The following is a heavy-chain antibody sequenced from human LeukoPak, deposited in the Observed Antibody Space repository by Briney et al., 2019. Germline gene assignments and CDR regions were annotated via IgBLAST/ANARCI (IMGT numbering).Heavy chain of an antibody. CDR3: AKDSSIGAVAGSLGNYYYYYYMDV. D-gene: IGHD6-19*01. CDR1: GFTFSSYA. V-gene: IGHV3-23*01. CDR2: ISGTGDRT. J-gene: IGHJ6*03. Sequence: GGSLRLSCAASGFTFSSYAMTWVRQAPGKGLEWVSAISGTGDRTYYADSVKGRFTISRDTSKNTPYLQMNSLRAEDTAVYYCAKDSSIGAVAGSLGNYYYYYYMDVWGKGTTVTVSS.